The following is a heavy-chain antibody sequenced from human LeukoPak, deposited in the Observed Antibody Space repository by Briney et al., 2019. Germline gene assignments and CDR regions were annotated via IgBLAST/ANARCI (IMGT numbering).Heavy chain of an antibody. CDR1: GGSFSGYY. J-gene: IGHJ4*02. V-gene: IGHV4-34*01. CDR2: IYYSGST. D-gene: IGHD2-2*01. CDR3: ARVVPAAMAFDY. Sequence: SETLSLTCAVYGGSFSGYYWSWIRQPPGKGLEWIGSIYYSGSTYYNPSLKSRVTISVDTSKNQFSLKLSSVTAADTAVYYCARVVPAAMAFDYWGQGTLVTVSS.